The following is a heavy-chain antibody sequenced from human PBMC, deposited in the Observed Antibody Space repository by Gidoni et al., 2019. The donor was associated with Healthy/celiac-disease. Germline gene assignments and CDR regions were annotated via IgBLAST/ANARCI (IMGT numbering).Heavy chain of an antibody. V-gene: IGHV3-30-3*01. CDR3: ARGRSGSYSGHNYFDY. D-gene: IGHD3-10*01. CDR1: GFTFSSYA. J-gene: IGHJ4*02. Sequence: VQLVESGGGVVQPGRSLRLSCAASGFTFSSYAMHWVRQAPGKGLEWVAVISYDGSNKYYADSVKGRFTISRDNSKNTLYLQMNSLRAEDTAVYYCARGRSGSYSGHNYFDYWGQGTLVTVSS. CDR2: ISYDGSNK.